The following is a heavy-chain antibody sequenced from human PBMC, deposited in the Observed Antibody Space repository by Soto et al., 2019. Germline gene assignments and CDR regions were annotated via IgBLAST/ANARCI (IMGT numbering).Heavy chain of an antibody. D-gene: IGHD3-3*01. J-gene: IGHJ6*02. V-gene: IGHV3-23*01. Sequence: PGGSLRLSCAASGFTFSSYAMSWVRQAPGKGLEWVSAISGSGGSTYYADSVKGRFTISRDNSKNTLYLQMNSLRAEDTAVYYCAKEGTXTYDFWIGPHYYYGMGVWGQGTTVTVSS. CDR3: AKEGTXTYDFWIGPHYYYGMGV. CDR2: ISGSGGST. CDR1: GFTFSSYA.